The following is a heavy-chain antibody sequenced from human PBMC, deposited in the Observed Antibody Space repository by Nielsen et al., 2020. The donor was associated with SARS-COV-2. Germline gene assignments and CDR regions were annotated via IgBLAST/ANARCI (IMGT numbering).Heavy chain of an antibody. D-gene: IGHD2-8*01. V-gene: IGHV1-2*06. CDR2: INPYSGGT. CDR3: ARDIVLMVYAIKDYYYGMDV. J-gene: IGHJ6*02. CDR1: GYTFTDYY. Sequence: ASVKVSCKASGYTFTDYYIHWVRQAPGQGLEWMGRINPYSGGTNYAQKFQGRVTMTTDTSTSTAYMELRSLRSDDTAVYYCARDIVLMVYAIKDYYYGMDVWGQGTTVTVSS.